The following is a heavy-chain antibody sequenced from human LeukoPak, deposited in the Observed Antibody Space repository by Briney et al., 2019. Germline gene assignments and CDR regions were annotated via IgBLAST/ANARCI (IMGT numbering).Heavy chain of an antibody. V-gene: IGHV4-59*08. CDR2: IYYSGST. Sequence: SETLSLTCTVFGGAISSYYWSWIRQPPGKGLEWIGYIYYSGSTNYNPSLKSRVTISVDTSKNQFSLKLSSVTAADTAVYYCASSYYDYVWGSYRVDYWGQGTLVTVSS. CDR1: GGAISSYY. D-gene: IGHD3-16*02. CDR3: ASSYYDYVWGSYRVDY. J-gene: IGHJ4*02.